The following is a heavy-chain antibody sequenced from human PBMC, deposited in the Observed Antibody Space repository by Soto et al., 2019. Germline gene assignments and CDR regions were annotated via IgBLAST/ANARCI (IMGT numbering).Heavy chain of an antibody. V-gene: IGHV3-33*01. J-gene: IGHJ4*02. Sequence: GSLRLSCAASGFTFSSYGMHWVRQAPGKGLEWVAVIWYDGSNKYYADSVKGRFTISRDNSKNTLYLQMNSLRAEDTAVYYCAREFHTQGFDYWGQGTLVTVSS. CDR2: IWYDGSNK. CDR3: AREFHTQGFDY. CDR1: GFTFSSYG.